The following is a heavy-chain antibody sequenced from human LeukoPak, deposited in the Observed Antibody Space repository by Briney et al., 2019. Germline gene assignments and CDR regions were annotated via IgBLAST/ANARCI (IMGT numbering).Heavy chain of an antibody. Sequence: ASVKVSSKASGYTFTSYGISWVRQAPGQGLEWMGWISAYNGNTNYAQKLQGRVTMTTDTSTSTAYMELRSLRSDDTAVYYCASLGFRGGYSYGPPDYFDYWGQGTLVTVSS. V-gene: IGHV1-18*01. CDR3: ASLGFRGGYSYGPPDYFDY. CDR1: GYTFTSYG. J-gene: IGHJ4*02. D-gene: IGHD5-18*01. CDR2: ISAYNGNT.